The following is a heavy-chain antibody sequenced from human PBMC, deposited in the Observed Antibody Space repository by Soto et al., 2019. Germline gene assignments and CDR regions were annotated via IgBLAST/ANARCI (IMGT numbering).Heavy chain of an antibody. CDR3: ATDGVHYGRDY. CDR2: ISSSSSYI. CDR1: GFTYSRYS. J-gene: IGHJ4*02. V-gene: IGHV3-21*01. D-gene: IGHD4-17*01. Sequence: DGSLRLSCAASGFTYSRYSMNWARQAQGKGLEWVSSISSSSSYIYYADSVKCRFTICRDNAKNSLYLQMNSLRAEDPSVECCATDGVHYGRDYWGQGTLGTV.